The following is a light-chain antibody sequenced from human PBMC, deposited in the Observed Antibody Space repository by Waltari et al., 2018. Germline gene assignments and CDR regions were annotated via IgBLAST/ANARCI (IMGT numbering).Light chain of an antibody. V-gene: IGKV3-20*01. CDR2: GAS. CDR1: QSVSSSY. Sequence: DIVLTQSPGTLSLSPGQRATLFCRASQSVSSSYLAWYQQRPGQPPRLLIYGASSRATGIPDRFSGSGSGTDFTLTISRLEPEDFAMYYCQQYGPSPPFTFGQGTKLEIK. J-gene: IGKJ2*01. CDR3: QQYGPSPPFT.